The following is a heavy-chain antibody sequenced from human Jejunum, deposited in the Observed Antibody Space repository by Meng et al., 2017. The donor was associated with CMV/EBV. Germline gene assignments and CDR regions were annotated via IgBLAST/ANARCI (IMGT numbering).Heavy chain of an antibody. CDR2: TNPRSANT. J-gene: IGHJ4*02. D-gene: IGHD1-14*01. V-gene: IGHV1-8*01. CDR3: ARNGIFVDY. Sequence: KVSCKASGYTFTSYDINWVRQAAGQGLEWMGWTNPRSANTGSAQKFQGRLTMTMNTSIGTAYMELSSLRSEDTAVYYCARNGIFVDYWGQGALVTVSS. CDR1: GYTFTSYD.